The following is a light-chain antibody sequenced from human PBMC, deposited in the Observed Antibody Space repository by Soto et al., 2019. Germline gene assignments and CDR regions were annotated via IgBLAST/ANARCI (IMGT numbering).Light chain of an antibody. V-gene: IGLV4-69*01. CDR3: QTWGTGIRGV. CDR1: SGHSSYA. CDR2: LNSDGSH. Sequence: QSVLTQSPSASASLGALVKLTCTLSSGHSSYAIAWHQQQPEKGPRYLMKLNSDGSHSKGDGIPDRFSGSSSGAERYLTISSLQSEDEADYYCQTWGTGIRGVFGGGTKLTVL. J-gene: IGLJ2*01.